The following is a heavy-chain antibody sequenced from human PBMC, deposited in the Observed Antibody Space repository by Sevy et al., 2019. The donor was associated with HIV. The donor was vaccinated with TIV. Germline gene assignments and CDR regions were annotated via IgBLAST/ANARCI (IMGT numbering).Heavy chain of an antibody. D-gene: IGHD3-22*01. CDR3: ARDLSGYDSSGYHTNFYYYYGMDV. V-gene: IGHV6-1*01. CDR2: TYYRSKWYN. J-gene: IGHJ6*02. Sequence: SQTLSLTCAISGDSVSSNSAAWNWIRQSLSRGLEWLGRTYYRSKWYNDYAVSVKSRITINPDTSKNQFSLQLNSVTPEDTAVYYCARDLSGYDSSGYHTNFYYYYGMDVWGQGTTVTVSS. CDR1: GDSVSSNSAA.